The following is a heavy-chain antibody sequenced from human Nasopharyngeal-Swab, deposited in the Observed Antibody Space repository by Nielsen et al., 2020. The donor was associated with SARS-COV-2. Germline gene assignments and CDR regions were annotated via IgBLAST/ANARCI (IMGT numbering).Heavy chain of an antibody. CDR3: AKGPYCSGGNCYSYYYYYMDV. V-gene: IGHV3-30*18. CDR2: ISYDGNNK. CDR1: GFTFSSYG. J-gene: IGHJ6*03. Sequence: GESLKISCVASGFTFSSYGLHWVRQAPGKGLEWVAVISYDGNNKYYADSVRGRFTISRDNSRSTVYLQMNSLRAEDTAVYYCAKGPYCSGGNCYSYYYYYMDVWGKGTTVTVSS. D-gene: IGHD2-15*01.